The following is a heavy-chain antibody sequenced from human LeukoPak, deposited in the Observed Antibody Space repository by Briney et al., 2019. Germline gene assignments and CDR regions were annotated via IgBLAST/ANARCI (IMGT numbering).Heavy chain of an antibody. V-gene: IGHV6-1*01. J-gene: IGHJ4*02. CDR2: TYYRSEWYN. D-gene: IGHD6-6*01. Sequence: SQTLSLTCAISGDSVSSNSAAWNWIRQSPSRGLEWLGRTYYRSEWYNDYAVSVKSRITTDPDTSKNQFSLQLNSVTPEDTAVYYCARGTEDSSSFTPFDYWGQGTLVTVSS. CDR3: ARGTEDSSSFTPFDY. CDR1: GDSVSSNSAA.